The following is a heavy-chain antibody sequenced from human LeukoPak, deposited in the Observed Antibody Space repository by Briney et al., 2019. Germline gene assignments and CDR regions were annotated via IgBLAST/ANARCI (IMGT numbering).Heavy chain of an antibody. Sequence: GGSLRLSCAASGCTFSSYWMPWVRQGPGKGLEWVSRIKSDGSSTRYADSVKGRFTVSRDNHKNTLYLQMNSLRAEDTAVYFCASGPTGFAWGQGTLVTVSS. J-gene: IGHJ5*02. CDR3: ASGPTGFA. D-gene: IGHD1-14*01. CDR1: GCTFSSYW. CDR2: IKSDGSST. V-gene: IGHV3-74*01.